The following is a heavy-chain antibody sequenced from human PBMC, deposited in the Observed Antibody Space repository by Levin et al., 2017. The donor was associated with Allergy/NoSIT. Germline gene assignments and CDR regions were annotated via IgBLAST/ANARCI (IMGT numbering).Heavy chain of an antibody. CDR3: ARTFTVSSSWYFDY. Sequence: ESGPTLVKPTQTLKLTCTFSGFSLSTSRMCVSWIRQPPGKALEWLALIDWDDDQYYSTSLKTRLTISKDTSKNQVVLTMTNMGPVDTATYYCARTFTVSSSWYFDYWGQGTLVTVSS. D-gene: IGHD6-13*01. V-gene: IGHV2-70*01. CDR1: GFSLSTSRMC. J-gene: IGHJ4*02. CDR2: IDWDDDQ.